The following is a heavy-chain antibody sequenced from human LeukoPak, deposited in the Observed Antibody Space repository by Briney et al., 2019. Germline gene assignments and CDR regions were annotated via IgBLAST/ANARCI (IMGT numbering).Heavy chain of an antibody. Sequence: GGSLRLSCAASGFTVSSNYMSWVRQAPGKGLEWVSGISWNSGSIGYADSVKGRFTISRDNAKNSLYLQMNSLRAEDTALYYCAKDQTWEPTLGSAFDIWGQGTMVAVSS. D-gene: IGHD1-26*01. CDR1: GFTVSSNY. J-gene: IGHJ3*02. CDR3: AKDQTWEPTLGSAFDI. V-gene: IGHV3-9*01. CDR2: ISWNSGSI.